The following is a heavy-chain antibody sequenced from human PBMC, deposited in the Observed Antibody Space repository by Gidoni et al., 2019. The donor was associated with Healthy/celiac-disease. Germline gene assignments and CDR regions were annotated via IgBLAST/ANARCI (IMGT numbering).Heavy chain of an antibody. J-gene: IGHJ4*02. CDR3: ARLDYYDSSGNRVFDY. CDR2: ISSSSSTI. D-gene: IGHD3-22*01. Sequence: EVQLVESGGGLVQPGGSLRLACAASGLTFSSYSMNWVRQAPGKGLGWVSYISSSSSTIYHADSVKGRFTISRDNAKNSLYLQMNSLRDEDTAVYYCARLDYYDSSGNRVFDYWGQGTLVTVSS. V-gene: IGHV3-48*02. CDR1: GLTFSSYS.